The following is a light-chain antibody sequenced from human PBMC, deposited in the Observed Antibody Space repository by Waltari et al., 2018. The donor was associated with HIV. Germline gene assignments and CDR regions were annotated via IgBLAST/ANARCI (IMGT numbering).Light chain of an antibody. V-gene: IGLV1-51*01. CDR2: DDD. J-gene: IGLJ2*01. CDR3: GTWDTTLSAVV. CDR1: SSTIGSTY. Sequence: QSVLTQPPSVSAAPGEPVIISCSRSSSTIGSTYVSCYQQLPGTAPELFIYDDDLRHSGIPDRFSGSRSGTSATLGITGLQTGDEADYYCGTWDTTLSAVVFGGGTKLTVL.